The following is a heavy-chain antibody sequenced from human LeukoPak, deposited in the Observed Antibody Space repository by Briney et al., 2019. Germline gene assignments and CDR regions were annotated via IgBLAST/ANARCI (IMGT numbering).Heavy chain of an antibody. D-gene: IGHD3-16*02. CDR1: GYTFTVYY. Sequence: ASVKVSCKASGYTFTVYYMHWVRQAPGQGLEWMGWINPNSGGTNYAQKFQGRVTMTRDTSISTAYMELSRLRSDDTAVYYCARDQSLIVWGSYRARRYFDYWSQGTLVTVSS. CDR3: ARDQSLIVWGSYRARRYFDY. CDR2: INPNSGGT. J-gene: IGHJ4*02. V-gene: IGHV1-2*02.